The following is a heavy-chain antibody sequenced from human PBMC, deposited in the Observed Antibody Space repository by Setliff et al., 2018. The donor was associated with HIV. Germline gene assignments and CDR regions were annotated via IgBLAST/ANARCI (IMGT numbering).Heavy chain of an antibody. CDR3: ARGALSLTMTKLLSFFDS. Sequence: SETLSLTCTVSGGSISSSSYYWGWIRQPPGKGLEWIGSIYYSGSTYYNPSLKSRVAISVDTSKNQFSLKLTSVTAADTAIYFCARGALSLTMTKLLSFFDSWGQGTQVTVSS. D-gene: IGHD3-22*01. V-gene: IGHV4-39*07. CDR2: IYYSGST. J-gene: IGHJ4*02. CDR1: GGSISSSSYY.